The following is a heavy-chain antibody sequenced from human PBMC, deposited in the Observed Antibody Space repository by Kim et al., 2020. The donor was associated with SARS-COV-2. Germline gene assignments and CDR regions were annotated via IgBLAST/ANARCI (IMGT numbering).Heavy chain of an antibody. CDR3: ARALGDRVYSPLGYYYGM. Sequence: SETLSLTCTVSGGSISSYYWSWIRQPPGKGLEWIGYIYYSGSTNYNPSLKSRVTISVDTSKNQFSLKLSSVTAADTAVYYCARALGDRVYSPLGYYYGM. J-gene: IGHJ6*01. CDR2: IYYSGST. CDR1: GGSISSYY. D-gene: IGHD6-6*01. V-gene: IGHV4-59*08.